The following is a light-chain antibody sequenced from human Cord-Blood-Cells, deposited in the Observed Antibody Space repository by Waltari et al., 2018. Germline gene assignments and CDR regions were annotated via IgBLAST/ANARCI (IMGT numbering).Light chain of an antibody. CDR3: QQRSNWPPT. Sequence: EIVLTQSPDTLSLSPGERATLSCRASQSVSSYLAWYQQKHGQAPRLLIYDASNRATGIPARFSGGWSGTDFTLTISSLEPEDFAVYYCQQRSNWPPTFGQGTKVEIK. CDR1: QSVSSY. J-gene: IGKJ1*01. CDR2: DAS. V-gene: IGKV3-11*01.